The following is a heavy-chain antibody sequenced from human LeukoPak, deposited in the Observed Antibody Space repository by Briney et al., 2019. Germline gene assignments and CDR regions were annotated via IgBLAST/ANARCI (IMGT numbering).Heavy chain of an antibody. Sequence: ASVKVSCKASGYTFTGYYIHWVRQAPGQGLEWMGWINPNSGGTNYAQKFQGRVTMTRDTSITTAHMELSRLRSDDTAVYYCARGGQWLVNYYFDYWGQGTLVTVSS. J-gene: IGHJ4*02. CDR3: ARGGQWLVNYYFDY. CDR1: GYTFTGYY. CDR2: INPNSGGT. D-gene: IGHD6-19*01. V-gene: IGHV1-2*02.